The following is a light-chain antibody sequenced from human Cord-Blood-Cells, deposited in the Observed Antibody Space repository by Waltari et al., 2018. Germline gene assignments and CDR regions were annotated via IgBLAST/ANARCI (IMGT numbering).Light chain of an antibody. CDR2: YDS. CDR1: NIGSKS. V-gene: IGLV3-21*04. Sequence: SYVLTQPPSVSVAPGKTARITCGGNNIGSKSEHWYQQKQGQAPVLVIYYDSDRPSGVPERFSGSNSGNTATLTISRVEAGDEADYYCQVWDSSSDHRVFGGGTKLTVL. CDR3: QVWDSSSDHRV. J-gene: IGLJ3*02.